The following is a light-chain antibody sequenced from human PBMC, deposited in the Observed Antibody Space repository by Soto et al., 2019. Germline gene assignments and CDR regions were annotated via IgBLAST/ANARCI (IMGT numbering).Light chain of an antibody. V-gene: IGKV3-20*01. CDR3: QQYDSSPYT. CDR2: DAS. J-gene: IGKJ2*01. CDR1: QSVSSY. Sequence: EIVLTQSPATLSLSPGERATLSCRASQSVSSYLAWYQQKPGQAPRLLIYDASNRATGIPDRFSGSGSGTDFSLTISRLEPEDFAVYYCQQYDSSPYTFGQGTKLEIK.